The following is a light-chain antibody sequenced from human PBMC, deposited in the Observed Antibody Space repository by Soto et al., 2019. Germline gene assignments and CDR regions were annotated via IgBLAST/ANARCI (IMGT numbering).Light chain of an antibody. V-gene: IGKV3-11*01. J-gene: IGKJ4*01. CDR3: QQRSDWLT. CDR2: DAS. Sequence: EIVLTQSPATLSLSPGERATLSCRASQSVSNYLAWYQQKPGQAPRLLIYDASNRAPGIPARFSGSGSGTDFTLTISSLEAEDFAVYYCQQRSDWLTFGGGTKVEIK. CDR1: QSVSNY.